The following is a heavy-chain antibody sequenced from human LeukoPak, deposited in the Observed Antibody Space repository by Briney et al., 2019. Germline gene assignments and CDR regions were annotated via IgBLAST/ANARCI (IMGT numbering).Heavy chain of an antibody. D-gene: IGHD4-17*01. V-gene: IGHV4-34*01. CDR2: INHSGST. CDR1: GFTFSSYW. J-gene: IGHJ4*02. CDR3: ARGLRNYGNDY. Sequence: GSLRLSCAASGFTFSSYWMSWVRQPPGKGLEWIGEINHSGSTNYNPSLKSRVTISVDTSKNQFSLKLSSVTAADTAVYYCARGLRNYGNDYWGQGTLVTVSS.